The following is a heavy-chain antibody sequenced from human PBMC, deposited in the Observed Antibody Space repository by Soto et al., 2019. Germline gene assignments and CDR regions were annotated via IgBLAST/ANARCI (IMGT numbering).Heavy chain of an antibody. J-gene: IGHJ4*02. CDR2: IYYSGST. CDR1: GGSISSGDYY. D-gene: IGHD6-13*01. V-gene: IGHV4-30-4*01. Sequence: QVQLQESGPGLVKPSQTLSLTCTVSGGSISSGDYYWSWIRQPPGKGLEWIGYIYYSGSTYYNPSLKSRVTIAVDTSKNQFSLKLSSVTAADTAVYYCARVGQLVQYYFDYWGQGTLVTVSS. CDR3: ARVGQLVQYYFDY.